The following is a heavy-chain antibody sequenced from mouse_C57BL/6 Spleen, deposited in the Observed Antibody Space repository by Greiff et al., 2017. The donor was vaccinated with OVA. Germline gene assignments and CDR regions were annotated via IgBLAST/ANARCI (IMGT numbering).Heavy chain of an antibody. J-gene: IGHJ1*03. D-gene: IGHD2-4*01. CDR1: GFNIKDDY. CDR2: IDPENGDT. Sequence: DVKLVESGAELVRPGASVKLSCTASGFNIKDDYMHWVKQRPEQGLEWIGWIDPENGDTEYASKFQGKATITADTSSNTAYLQLSSLTSEDTAVYYCTTDDSYWYFDVWGTGTTVTVSS. V-gene: IGHV14-4*01. CDR3: TTDDSYWYFDV.